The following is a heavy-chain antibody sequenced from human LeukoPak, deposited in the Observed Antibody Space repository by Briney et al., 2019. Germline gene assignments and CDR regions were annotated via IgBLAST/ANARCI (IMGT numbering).Heavy chain of an antibody. CDR3: ARDQSSSWYGAHDAFDI. J-gene: IGHJ3*02. CDR1: GFTFDDYA. V-gene: IGHV3-9*01. CDR2: ISWNSGSI. D-gene: IGHD6-13*01. Sequence: GRSLRLSCAASGFTFDDYAMHWVRQAPGKGLEWVSGISWNSGSIGYADSVKGRFTISRDNAKNSLYLQMNSLRAEDTAVYYCARDQSSSWYGAHDAFDIWGQGTMVTVSS.